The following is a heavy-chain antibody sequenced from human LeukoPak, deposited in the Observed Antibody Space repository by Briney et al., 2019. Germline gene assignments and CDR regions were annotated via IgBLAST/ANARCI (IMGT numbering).Heavy chain of an antibody. J-gene: IGHJ4*02. D-gene: IGHD6-6*01. Sequence: GASVKVSCKASGGTFSSYAIGWVRQAPGQGLEWMGGIIPIFGTANYAQKFQGRVTITTDESTSTAYMELSSLRSEDTAVYYCARDSGQLGLFDYWGQGTLVTVSS. CDR3: ARDSGQLGLFDY. V-gene: IGHV1-69*05. CDR1: GGTFSSYA. CDR2: IIPIFGTA.